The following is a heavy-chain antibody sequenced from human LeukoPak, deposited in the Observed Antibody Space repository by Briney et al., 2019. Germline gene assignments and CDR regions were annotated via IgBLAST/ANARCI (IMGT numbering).Heavy chain of an antibody. CDR1: GFTFSTYW. J-gene: IGHJ4*02. V-gene: IGHV3-7*01. CDR2: INQDGNEK. CDR3: ARDFRNAGDY. Sequence: GGSLRLSCAASGFTFSTYWINWVRQAPGKGLEWVAVINQDGNEKYYVDSVGGRFTISRDNAKNSLYLQMNSLRAEDTAVYYCARDFRNAGDYWGQGTLVTVSS.